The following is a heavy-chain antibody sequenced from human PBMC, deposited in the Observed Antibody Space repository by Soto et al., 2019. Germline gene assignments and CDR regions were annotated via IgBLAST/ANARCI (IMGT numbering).Heavy chain of an antibody. CDR2: ISSSGSTI. CDR1: GFTFSSYE. J-gene: IGHJ3*02. Sequence: PGGSLRLSCAASGFTFSSYEMNWVRQAPGKGLEWVSYISSSGSTIYYADSVKGRFTISRDNAKNSLYLQMNSLRAEDTAVYYCARAGRDGYNLDAFDIWGQGTMVTVSS. D-gene: IGHD5-12*01. V-gene: IGHV3-48*03. CDR3: ARAGRDGYNLDAFDI.